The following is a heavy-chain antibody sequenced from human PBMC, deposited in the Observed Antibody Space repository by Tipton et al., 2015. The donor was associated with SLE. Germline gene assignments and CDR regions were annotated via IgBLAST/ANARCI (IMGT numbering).Heavy chain of an antibody. CDR3: ARLYCTNGVCFPGY. Sequence: TLSLTCTVSGVSISSYYWRWIRQPPGKGLEWIGYIYTSGSTNYNPSLKSRVTISGDTSKNQFSLKLSSVTAADTAVYYCARLYCTNGVCFPGYWGQGTLVTVSS. D-gene: IGHD2-8*01. V-gene: IGHV4-4*08. CDR2: IYTSGST. J-gene: IGHJ4*02. CDR1: GVSISSYY.